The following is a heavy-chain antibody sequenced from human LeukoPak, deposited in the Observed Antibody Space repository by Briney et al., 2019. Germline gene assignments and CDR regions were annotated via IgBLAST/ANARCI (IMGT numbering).Heavy chain of an antibody. V-gene: IGHV4-38-2*01. CDR2: IYHSGST. D-gene: IGHD4-11*01. Sequence: GSLRLSCAASEFTSSAFWMSWVRRPPGKGLEWIGSIYHSGSTYHNPSLKSRVTISVDTSKNQFSLKLSSVTAADTAVYYCARGLQSLGYFDYWGQGTLVTVSS. CDR1: EFTSSAFW. CDR3: ARGLQSLGYFDY. J-gene: IGHJ4*02.